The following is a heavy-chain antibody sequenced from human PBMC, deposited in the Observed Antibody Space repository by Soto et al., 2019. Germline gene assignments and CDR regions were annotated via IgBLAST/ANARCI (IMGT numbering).Heavy chain of an antibody. J-gene: IGHJ4*02. CDR3: ARVMSGYSPSFYYFDS. D-gene: IGHD3-9*01. CDR2: VSYRGST. Sequence: SETLSLTCTLSGGSMSPSYWSWLRQPPGKGLEWIGYVSYRGSTNYNPSLESRATVSVDTSKNQFYLKLSSVTAADTAVYYCARVMSGYSPSFYYFDSGAREPWSPSPQ. CDR1: GGSMSPSY. V-gene: IGHV4-59*01.